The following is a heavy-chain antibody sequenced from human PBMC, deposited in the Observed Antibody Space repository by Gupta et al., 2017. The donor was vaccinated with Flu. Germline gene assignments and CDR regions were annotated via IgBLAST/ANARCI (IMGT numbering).Heavy chain of an antibody. CDR3: ARLGGLAATGPPHVTSTNDH. CDR1: GYPFTVYF. J-gene: IGHJ4*02. V-gene: IGHV1-2*06. CDR2: ITPNSGYT. D-gene: IGHD6-13*01. Sequence: QVQLLPSGPVVKKPGASVKVSCMSSGYPFTVYFIHWVRQAPGQGLEWMGRITPNSGYTMTEQSFQGRSTRTRDTSISTAYLELNRITADDTAGNDGARLGGLAATGPPHVTSTNDHWGKGTLVTVSS.